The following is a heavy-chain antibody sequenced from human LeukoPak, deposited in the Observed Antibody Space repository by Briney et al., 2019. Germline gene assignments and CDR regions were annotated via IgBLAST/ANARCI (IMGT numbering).Heavy chain of an antibody. CDR3: ARGILGYCSSTSCPEYYCDY. CDR1: GGSFSGYY. Sequence: SETLSLTCAVYGGSFSGYYWRWIRQPPGKGLEWIGELNHSGSTNYNPSLKSRVTISEDTSKNQFSLKLSSVPAADTAVYYCARGILGYCSSTSCPEYYCDYWGQETLVSVST. J-gene: IGHJ4*02. V-gene: IGHV4-34*01. CDR2: LNHSGST. D-gene: IGHD2-2*03.